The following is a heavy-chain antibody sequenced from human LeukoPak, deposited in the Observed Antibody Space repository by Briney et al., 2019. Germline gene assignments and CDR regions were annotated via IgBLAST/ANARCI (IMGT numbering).Heavy chain of an antibody. Sequence: SEPLSLTCSFSGGSFSNYYWSWSRQPPGKGVEGVGFIYYSGTTDYNPSLKSRVTISVDTSKKQFSLKLSSVTAADTAVYYCARGVVLTGYPLDFWGRGTLVTVSS. V-gene: IGHV4-59*01. D-gene: IGHD3-9*01. CDR1: GGSFSNYY. CDR3: ARGVVLTGYPLDF. J-gene: IGHJ4*02. CDR2: IYYSGTT.